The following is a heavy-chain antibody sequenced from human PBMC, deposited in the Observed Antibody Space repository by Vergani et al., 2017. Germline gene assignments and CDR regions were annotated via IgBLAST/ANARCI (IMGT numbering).Heavy chain of an antibody. V-gene: IGHV3-33*01. CDR1: GFTFSSSG. J-gene: IGHJ4*02. Sequence: QVQLVESGGGVVQPGRSLRLSCAASGFTFSSSGMHWVRQAPGKGLEWVAVIWYDGSNKYYADSVKGRFTISRDNSKNTLYLQMNSLRAEDTAVYYCARDYYGSGSYDYWGQGTLVTVSS. D-gene: IGHD3-10*01. CDR3: ARDYYGSGSYDY. CDR2: IWYDGSNK.